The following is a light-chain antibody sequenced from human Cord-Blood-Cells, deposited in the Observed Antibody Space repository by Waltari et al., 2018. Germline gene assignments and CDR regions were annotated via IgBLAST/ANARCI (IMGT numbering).Light chain of an antibody. CDR2: GAS. CDR1: QSVSSN. J-gene: IGKJ2*01. CDR3: QQYNNWPYT. V-gene: IGKV3-15*01. Sequence: EIVMTQSPATLSVSPGERPTLSCRASQSVSSNLAWYQQKPGQAPRLPIYGASTRATGIPARFSGSGSGTEFTLTISSLQSEDFAVYYCQQYNNWPYTFGQGTKLEIK.